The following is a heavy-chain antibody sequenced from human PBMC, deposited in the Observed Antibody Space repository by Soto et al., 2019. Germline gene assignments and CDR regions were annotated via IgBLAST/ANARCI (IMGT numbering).Heavy chain of an antibody. D-gene: IGHD3-9*01. V-gene: IGHV2-5*02. CDR1: GFSLSTSGVG. CDR2: IYWDDDK. Sequence: QITLKESGPTLVKPTQTLTLTCTFSGFSLSTSGVGVGWIRQPPGKALEWLALIYWDDDKRYSPSLKSRLTITKDTSITQTVFTMSNMVPVHTARYYCARSQAPVFDAIGLPTNWFDPWGQGTLVTVSS. CDR3: ARSQAPVFDAIGLPTNWFDP. J-gene: IGHJ5*02.